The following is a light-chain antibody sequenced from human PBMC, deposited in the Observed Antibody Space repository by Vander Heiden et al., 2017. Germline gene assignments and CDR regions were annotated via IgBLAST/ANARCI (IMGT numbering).Light chain of an antibody. CDR2: AAS. V-gene: IGKV1-39*01. Sequence: DIQSTQSPSSLSASVGDRVTITCRASQRISTNLNWYQQKAGKAPKLLISAASSLQSGVPSRFSGSNSGTEFTLTISDLQPDDCATFYCQQGYTRPRTFGRGTKVEIK. J-gene: IGKJ4*01. CDR1: QRISTN. CDR3: QQGYTRPRT.